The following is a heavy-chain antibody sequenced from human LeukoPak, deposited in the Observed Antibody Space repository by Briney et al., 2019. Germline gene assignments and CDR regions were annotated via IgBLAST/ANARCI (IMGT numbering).Heavy chain of an antibody. CDR2: ISTNSGTT. Sequence: GASVKVSCKASRGTFSSDAISWVRQAPGQGLEWMGWISTNSGTTNYAHNLQGRLTMTTDTSTSTAYMELRNLKSDDTAVYYCARSGGYYFYMDVWGKGTTVTVSS. V-gene: IGHV1-18*01. CDR3: ARSGGYYFYMDV. J-gene: IGHJ6*03. D-gene: IGHD1-26*01. CDR1: RGTFSSDA.